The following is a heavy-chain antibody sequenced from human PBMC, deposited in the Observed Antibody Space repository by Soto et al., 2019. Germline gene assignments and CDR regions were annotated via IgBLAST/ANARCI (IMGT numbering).Heavy chain of an antibody. V-gene: IGHV1-2*02. Sequence: QVQLVQSRAEVKEPGDSVRVSCEASGYTFTAYYIHWVRQAPGQGLEWMGWINPKFGDTTYEQDFQGRVSMTRDMSISTVYMELSRLTSDDTAIYYCARNLDYYYGPGSGNGHGFWGQGTTVTVFS. J-gene: IGHJ6*02. CDR2: INPKFGDT. CDR1: GYTFTAYY. CDR3: ARNLDYYYGPGSGNGHGF. D-gene: IGHD3-10*01.